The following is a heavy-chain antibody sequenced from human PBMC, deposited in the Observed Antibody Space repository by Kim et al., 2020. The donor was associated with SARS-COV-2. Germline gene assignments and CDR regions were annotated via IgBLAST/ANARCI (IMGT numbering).Heavy chain of an antibody. J-gene: IGHJ3*02. CDR3: AKVVSGGYVGTDPFDI. CDR1: GFTFSRFA. V-gene: IGHV3-23*01. D-gene: IGHD1-26*01. CDR2: IGGSGGTT. Sequence: GGSLRLSCATSGFTFSRFAMNWFRQAPGKGLEWVSAIGGSGGTTYYSESVKDRFTISRDNSKNTVLLQMRSLRVEDTAVYYCAKVVSGGYVGTDPFDIWGQGTMVTVSS.